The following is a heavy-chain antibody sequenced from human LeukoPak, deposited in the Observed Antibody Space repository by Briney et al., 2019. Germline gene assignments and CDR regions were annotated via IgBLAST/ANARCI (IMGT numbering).Heavy chain of an antibody. J-gene: IGHJ3*02. D-gene: IGHD3-22*01. Sequence: GGSLRLSCAASGFTFNRYRLHWVRQAPGKGLEWVAVISYDGRYQFYADSVKGRFTVSRDNSKNTLSLQMNSLRAEDTAVYHCARRMPAFDGSGQDIQRVVFNIWGRGKMFTVS. CDR3: ARRMPAFDGSGQDIQRVVFNI. CDR2: ISYDGRYQ. CDR1: GFTFNRYR. V-gene: IGHV3-30*04.